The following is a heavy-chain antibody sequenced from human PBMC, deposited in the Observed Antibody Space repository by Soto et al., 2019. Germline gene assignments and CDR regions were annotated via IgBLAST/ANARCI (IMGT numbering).Heavy chain of an antibody. CDR1: AFTFSSYD. V-gene: IGHV3-30*03. CDR2: ISYDGLNK. Sequence: QVQLVESGGGVVQPGTSLRLSCVASAFTFSSYDMYWVRQAPGKGLESVALISYDGLNKYYADSMKARFTFSRDNSKNTIYPQINGLSPDDAAIYYCTRVPHYDGWPSYFPSFFNSWGQGPLVTVSS. J-gene: IGHJ4*02. CDR3: TRVPHYDGWPSYFPSFFNS. D-gene: IGHD3-3*01.